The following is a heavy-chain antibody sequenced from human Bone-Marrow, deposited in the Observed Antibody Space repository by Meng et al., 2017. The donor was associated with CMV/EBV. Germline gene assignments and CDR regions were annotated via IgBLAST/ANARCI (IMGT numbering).Heavy chain of an antibody. CDR3: AILGSYGVDNWFDP. CDR1: GGTFSSYT. J-gene: IGHJ5*02. CDR2: INPNGGLT. V-gene: IGHV1-2*02. Sequence: ASVKVSCKASGGTFSSYTISWVRQAPGQGLEWMGWINPNGGLTKYAQKFQGRVTMTRDTSISTAYVEVSDLRSDDTAVYYCAILGSYGVDNWFDPWGQGTLVTVSS. D-gene: IGHD1-26*01.